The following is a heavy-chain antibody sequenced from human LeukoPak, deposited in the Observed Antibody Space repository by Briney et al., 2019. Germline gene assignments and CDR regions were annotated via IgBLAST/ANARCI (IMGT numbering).Heavy chain of an antibody. CDR1: GFTFSSYS. CDR3: ASEPILRYFDWSRDAFDI. Sequence: GGSLRLSCAASGFTFSSYSMNWVRQAPGKGLEWVSYISSSSSTIYYADSVKGRFTISRDNAKNSLYLQMNSLRAEDTAVYYCASEPILRYFDWSRDAFDIWGQGTMVTVSS. D-gene: IGHD3-9*01. CDR2: ISSSSSTI. J-gene: IGHJ3*02. V-gene: IGHV3-48*01.